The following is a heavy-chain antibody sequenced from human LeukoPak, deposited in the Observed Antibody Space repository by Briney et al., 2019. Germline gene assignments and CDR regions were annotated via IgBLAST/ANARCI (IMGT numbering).Heavy chain of an antibody. J-gene: IGHJ6*02. CDR1: GFTFSSYA. CDR2: ISYDGSNK. CDR3: ARDLVPPSHGDCGGDCYFPYYYYGMDV. Sequence: PGGSLRLSCAASGFTFSSYAMHWVRQAPGKGLEWVAVISYDGSNKYYADSVKGRFTISRDNSKNTLYLQMNSLRAEDTAVYYCARDLVPPSHGDCGGDCYFPYYYYGMDVWGQGTTVTVSS. D-gene: IGHD2-21*02. V-gene: IGHV3-30-3*01.